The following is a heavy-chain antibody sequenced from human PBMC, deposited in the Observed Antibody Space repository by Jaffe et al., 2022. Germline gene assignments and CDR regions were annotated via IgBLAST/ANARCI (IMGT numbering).Heavy chain of an antibody. Sequence: QVQLVQSGAEVKKPGASVKVSCKASGYTFTSYDINWVRQATGQGLEWMGWMNPNSGNTGYAQKFQGRVTMTRNTSISTAYMELSSLRSEDTAVYYCARGRRAAAGRRDYYYYYMDVWGKGTTVTVSS. CDR1: GYTFTSYD. CDR3: ARGRRAAAGRRDYYYYYMDV. D-gene: IGHD6-13*01. CDR2: MNPNSGNT. V-gene: IGHV1-8*01. J-gene: IGHJ6*03.